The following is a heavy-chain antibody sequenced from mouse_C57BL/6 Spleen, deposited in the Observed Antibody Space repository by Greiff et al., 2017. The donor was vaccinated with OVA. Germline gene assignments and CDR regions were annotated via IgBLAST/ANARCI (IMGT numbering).Heavy chain of an antibody. J-gene: IGHJ3*01. D-gene: IGHD1-1*01. CDR1: GFTFSSYA. V-gene: IGHV5-4*01. CDR3: ARVSHYYGSRPFAY. CDR2: ISDGGSYT. Sequence: EVHLVESGGGLVKPGGSLKLSCAASGFTFSSYAMSWVRQTPEKRLEWVATISDGGSYTYFPDNVKGRFTISRDNAKNNLYLQMSHLKSEDTAMYYCARVSHYYGSRPFAYWGQGTLVTVSA.